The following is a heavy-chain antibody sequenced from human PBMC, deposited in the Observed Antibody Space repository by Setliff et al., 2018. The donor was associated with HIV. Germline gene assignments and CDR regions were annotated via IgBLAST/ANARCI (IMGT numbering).Heavy chain of an antibody. CDR1: GYSFTGYF. CDR3: ALASIVSTARWNH. V-gene: IGHV1-2*02. Sequence: ASVKVSCKASGYSFTGYFMHWVRQAPGQGLEWMGWINPNSGGTKYAQKFQGRVTMTRDTSISTAYMDLSSLTSDDTAVYYCALASIVSTARWNHWGRGTLVTVSS. CDR2: INPNSGGT. D-gene: IGHD1-26*01. J-gene: IGHJ4*02.